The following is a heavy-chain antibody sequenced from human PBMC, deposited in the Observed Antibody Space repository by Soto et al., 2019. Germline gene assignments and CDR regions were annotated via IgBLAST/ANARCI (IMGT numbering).Heavy chain of an antibody. CDR3: ARDRGFDSFDY. V-gene: IGHV3-7*04. CDR1: SSSSYY. Sequence: SSSSYYWGWVRQAPGKGLEWVANIKEDGSEKYYVDSVKGRFTISRDNAEKSLYLQMNSLRAEDTAVYFCARDRGFDSFDYWGHGSLVTVSS. J-gene: IGHJ4*01. D-gene: IGHD5-12*01. CDR2: IKEDGSEK.